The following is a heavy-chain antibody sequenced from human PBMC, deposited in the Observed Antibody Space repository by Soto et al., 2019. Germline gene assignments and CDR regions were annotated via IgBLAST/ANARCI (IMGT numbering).Heavy chain of an antibody. CDR3: ARGSCGDTGKDLESYHTLDV. CDR2: IHFSGVT. Sequence: QVHLQGSGPGLVKPSGTLSLTCTVSGASIISNNWWSWVRQSPGKGLEWIGEIHFSGVTNNIPSLKNRLSIPITKSNNQVSLNLVSVTAADTAVYFCARGSCGDTGKDLESYHTLDVWGQGIAVTVSS. V-gene: IGHV4-4*02. D-gene: IGHD5-18*01. J-gene: IGHJ6*02. CDR1: GASIISNNW.